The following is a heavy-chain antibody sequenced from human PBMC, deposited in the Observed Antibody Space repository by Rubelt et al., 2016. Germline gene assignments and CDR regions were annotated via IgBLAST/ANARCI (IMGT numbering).Heavy chain of an antibody. D-gene: IGHD3-10*01. V-gene: IGHV3-23*04. CDR2: MSTSGVGT. Sequence: EVQLVESGGGLVQPGGSLRLSCAASGFAFSSYAMSWVRQAPGKGLEWVSSMSTSGVGTYYADSVKGRFTISRDNSKNTLYVQMNSLTAEDTAVYYCAKDNQMGWGGFFDLWGRGTLVTVSS. CDR1: GFAFSSYA. CDR3: AKDNQMGWGGFFDL. J-gene: IGHJ2*01.